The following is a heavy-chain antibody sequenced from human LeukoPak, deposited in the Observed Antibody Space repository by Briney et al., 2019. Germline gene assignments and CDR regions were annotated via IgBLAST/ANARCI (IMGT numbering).Heavy chain of an antibody. D-gene: IGHD5-18*01. J-gene: IGHJ3*01. V-gene: IGHV3-64*02. CDR1: GFTFGIYA. CDR3: AKPLTSYSSGFSDVFDV. Sequence: PGGSLRLSCAASGFTFGIYAMHWVRQAPGKGLEHVSTITTNGGNTYYADSVKGRFTISRDNSKDTLFLQMGSLRAEDMAVYYCAKPLTSYSSGFSDVFDVWGLGSMVTVSS. CDR2: ITTNGGNT.